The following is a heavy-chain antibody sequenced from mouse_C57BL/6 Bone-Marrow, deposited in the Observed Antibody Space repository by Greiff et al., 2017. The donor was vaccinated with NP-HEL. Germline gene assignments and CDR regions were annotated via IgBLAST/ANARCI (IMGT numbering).Heavy chain of an antibody. Sequence: EVHLVESGGDLVKPGGSLKLSCAASGFTFSSYGMSWVRQTPDKRLEWVATISSGGSYPYYPTSVKGRFTISRDNAKNTLYLQMSSLKSEDTAMYYCARQDPYSNYDYWGQGTTLTVSS. V-gene: IGHV5-6*01. D-gene: IGHD2-5*01. J-gene: IGHJ2*01. CDR2: ISSGGSYP. CDR3: ARQDPYSNYDY. CDR1: GFTFSSYG.